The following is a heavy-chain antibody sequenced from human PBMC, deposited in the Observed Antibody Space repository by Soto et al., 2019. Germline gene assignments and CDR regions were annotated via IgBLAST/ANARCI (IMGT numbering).Heavy chain of an antibody. V-gene: IGHV3-30*18. CDR1: GFTFSSYG. CDR2: ISYDGSNK. Sequence: GGSLRLSCAASGFTFSSYGMHWVRQAPGKGLEWVAVISYDGSNKYYADSVKGRFTISRDNSKNTLYLQMNSLRAEDTAVYYCAKDGGSSWPLAYYYYYYGMDVSGQGSKVPVS. J-gene: IGHJ6*02. CDR3: AKDGGSSWPLAYYYYYYGMDV. D-gene: IGHD6-13*01.